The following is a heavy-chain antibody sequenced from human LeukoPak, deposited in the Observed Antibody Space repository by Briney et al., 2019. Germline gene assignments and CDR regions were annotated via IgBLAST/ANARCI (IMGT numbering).Heavy chain of an antibody. D-gene: IGHD3-10*01. CDR2: INAGNGNT. Sequence: GASVKVSCKASGYTFTSYAMHWVRQAPGQRLEWMGWINAGNGNTKYSQEFQGRVTITRDTSASTAYMELSSLRSEDMAVYYCARARGYGSGSYYYMDVWGKGTTVTVSS. CDR1: GYTFTSYA. CDR3: ARARGYGSGSYYYMDV. V-gene: IGHV1-3*03. J-gene: IGHJ6*03.